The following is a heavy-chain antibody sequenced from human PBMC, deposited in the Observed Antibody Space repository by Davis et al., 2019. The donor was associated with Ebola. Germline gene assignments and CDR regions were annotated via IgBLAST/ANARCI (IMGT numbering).Heavy chain of an antibody. Sequence: GESLKISCKGSGYSFTSYCIGWVRQMPGKGLEWMGTIYPGDSDTRYSTSFQGQVTISADKSISTAYLQWSSLKASDTAMYYCARLCYSRFSGFDYWGQGTLVTVSS. J-gene: IGHJ4*02. V-gene: IGHV5-51*01. CDR3: ARLCYSRFSGFDY. D-gene: IGHD6-13*01. CDR2: IYPGDSDT. CDR1: GYSFTSYC.